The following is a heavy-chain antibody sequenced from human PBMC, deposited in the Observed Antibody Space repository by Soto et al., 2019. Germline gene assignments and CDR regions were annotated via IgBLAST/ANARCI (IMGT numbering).Heavy chain of an antibody. V-gene: IGHV4-34*01. CDR1: VGSFSGYY. Sequence: PSETLSLTCAVYVGSFSGYYCSWIRQPPGKGLEWIGELNDSGSTNYNASLKSRVSISVDTSKNQFSLKLSSVTAADTAVYYCARGRGGVQHWGQGTLVTVSS. D-gene: IGHD3-10*01. CDR3: ARGRGGVQH. J-gene: IGHJ1*01. CDR2: LNDSGST.